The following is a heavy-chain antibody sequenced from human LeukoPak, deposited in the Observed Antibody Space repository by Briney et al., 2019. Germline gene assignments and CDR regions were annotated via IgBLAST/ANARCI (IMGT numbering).Heavy chain of an antibody. J-gene: IGHJ4*02. CDR1: GYTFTTYA. Sequence: GASVKVSCKASGYTFTTYALNWVRQAPGQGLEWMGGINTNTGNPTYAQGFTGRFVFSLDTSVSTAYLQISSLKTEDTAVYYCARERPLIPGYTYYYSEYWGQGTLVTASS. CDR3: ARERPLIPGYTYYYSEY. V-gene: IGHV7-4-1*02. D-gene: IGHD5-18*01. CDR2: INTNTGNP.